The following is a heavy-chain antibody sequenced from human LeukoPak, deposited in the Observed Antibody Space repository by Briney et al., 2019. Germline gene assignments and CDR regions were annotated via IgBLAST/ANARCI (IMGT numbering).Heavy chain of an antibody. Sequence: GGSLRLSCAASGFTFSSNAMSWVRQAPGKGLEWVSAISGSGGNTYYADSVKGRFTISRDNSKNTLYLQMNSLRAEDTAVYYCAKKGYYDGSGYYMYYFDHWGQGTLVTVSS. D-gene: IGHD3-22*01. V-gene: IGHV3-23*01. J-gene: IGHJ4*02. CDR2: ISGSGGNT. CDR3: AKKGYYDGSGYYMYYFDH. CDR1: GFTFSSNA.